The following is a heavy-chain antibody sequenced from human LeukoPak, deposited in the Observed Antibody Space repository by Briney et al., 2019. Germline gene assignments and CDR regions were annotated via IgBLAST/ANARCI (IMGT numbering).Heavy chain of an antibody. J-gene: IGHJ4*02. CDR2: ISYDGSNK. CDR3: ARDR. V-gene: IGHV3-30*04. Sequence: GGSLRLSCSASGFTLSTYAMHWVRQAPGKGLEWVAVISYDGSNKYYADSVKGRFTISRDNAKNSLYLQMNSLRDEDTAVYYCARDRWGQGTLVTVSS. CDR1: GFTLSTYA.